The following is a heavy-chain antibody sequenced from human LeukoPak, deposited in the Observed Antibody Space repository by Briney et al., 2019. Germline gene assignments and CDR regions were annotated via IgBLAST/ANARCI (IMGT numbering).Heavy chain of an antibody. J-gene: IGHJ4*02. CDR1: GGSFSGYY. CDR2: INHSGST. D-gene: IGHD5-12*01. Sequence: PSETLSLTCAVYGGSFSGYYWSWIRQPPGKGLEWIGEINHSGSTNYNPHPKSRVTISVDTSKNQSPPKLTSVPAADTAVYYCARHGVATRAFDFWGQGTLVTVSS. CDR3: ARHGVATRAFDF. V-gene: IGHV4-34*01.